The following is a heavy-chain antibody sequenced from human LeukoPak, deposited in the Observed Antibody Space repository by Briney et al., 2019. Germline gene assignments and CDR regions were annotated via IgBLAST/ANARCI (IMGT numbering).Heavy chain of an antibody. CDR2: IYTSMDT. CDR1: GASISSFY. J-gene: IGHJ5*02. V-gene: IGHV4-4*07. CDR3: ARQRGGQFDP. Sequence: PSETLSLTCTVSGASISSFYWSWIRQSAGKGLEWIGRIYTSMDTDYNPSLKSRVTMSIDTSKNQFSLRLNSVTAANTAVYYCARQRGGQFDPWGQGTLVTVSS. D-gene: IGHD3-16*01.